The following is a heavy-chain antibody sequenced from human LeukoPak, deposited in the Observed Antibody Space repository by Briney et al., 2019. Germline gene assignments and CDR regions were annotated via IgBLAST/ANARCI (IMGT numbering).Heavy chain of an antibody. CDR3: ARGGSWRDDAFDI. CDR1: GFTFSSYW. V-gene: IGHV3-7*01. J-gene: IGHJ3*02. Sequence: GGSLRLSCAASGFTFSSYWMSWVRQAPGKGLDWVANIKQDGSEKYYVDSVKGRFTISRDNAKNSLYLQMNSLRAEDTAVYYCARGGSWRDDAFDIWGQGTMVTVSS. CDR2: IKQDGSEK. D-gene: IGHD6-13*01.